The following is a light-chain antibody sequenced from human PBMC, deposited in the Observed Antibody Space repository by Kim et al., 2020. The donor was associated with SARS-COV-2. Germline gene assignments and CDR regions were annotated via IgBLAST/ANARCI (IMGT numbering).Light chain of an antibody. CDR3: QQYASSPLT. CDR2: DAS. V-gene: IGKV3-20*01. CDR1: QSVNYNY. J-gene: IGKJ4*01. Sequence: EIVLTQSPGTLSVSPGERATLSCRASQSVNYNYIAWFQQKPGQAPRLIIYDASSRATGIPDRFSGSGSGTDFTLTISRLESEDFAVYHCQQYASSPLTFGGGTKVDIK.